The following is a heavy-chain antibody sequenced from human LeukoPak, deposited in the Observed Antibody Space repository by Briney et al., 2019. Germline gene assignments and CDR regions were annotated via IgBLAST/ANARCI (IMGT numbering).Heavy chain of an antibody. CDR1: GFTFSDYY. CDR3: AKGSGYSFGYLDY. CDR2: IIWNSGTK. J-gene: IGHJ4*02. D-gene: IGHD5-18*01. V-gene: IGHV3-9*01. Sequence: PGGSLRLSCAASGFTFSDYYMSWIRQAPGKGLEWVSHIIWNSGTKGYADSVRGRFTISRDNAKNSLYLQMNSLRTEDTALYYCAKGSGYSFGYLDYWGQGTLVTVSS.